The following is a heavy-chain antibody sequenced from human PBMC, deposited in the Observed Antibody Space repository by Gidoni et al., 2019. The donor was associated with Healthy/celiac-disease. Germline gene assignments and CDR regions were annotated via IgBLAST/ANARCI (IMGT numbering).Heavy chain of an antibody. CDR2: ISAYNGNT. V-gene: IGHV1-18*01. D-gene: IGHD3-10*01. J-gene: IGHJ5*02. CDR3: ARALHRVWFGELLNNWFDP. Sequence: QVQLVQSGAEVKKPGASVKVSCKASGYTFTSYGISWVRQAPGQGLEWMGWISAYNGNTNYAQKLQGRVTMTTDTSTSTAYMELRSLRSDDTAVYYCARALHRVWFGELLNNWFDPWGQGTLVTVSS. CDR1: GYTFTSYG.